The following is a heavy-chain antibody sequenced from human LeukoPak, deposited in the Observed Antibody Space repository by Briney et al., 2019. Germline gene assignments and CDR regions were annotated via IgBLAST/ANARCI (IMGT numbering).Heavy chain of an antibody. CDR2: INPNSGGT. J-gene: IGHJ4*02. CDR1: GYTFTGYY. V-gene: IGHV1-2*02. CDR3: ARTLNDWVDDY. Sequence: ASVKVSCKASGYTFTGYYMHWVRQAPGQGLEWMGWINPNSGGTNYAQKFQGRVTITADESTSTAYMELSSLRSEDTAVYYCARTLNDWVDDYWGQGTLVTVSS. D-gene: IGHD3-9*01.